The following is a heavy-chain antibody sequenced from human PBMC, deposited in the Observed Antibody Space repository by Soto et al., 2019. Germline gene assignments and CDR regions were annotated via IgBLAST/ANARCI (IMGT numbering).Heavy chain of an antibody. D-gene: IGHD3-3*01. V-gene: IGHV1-46*01. CDR2: INPSGGST. CDR3: ARDRVDFWSGYYGEHYYYYYGMDV. CDR1: GYTLTSYY. Sequence: ASVKVSCKESGYTLTSYYMHWVRQAPGQGLEWMGIINPSGGSTSYAQKFQGRVTMTRDTSTSTVYMELSSLRSEDTAVYYCARDRVDFWSGYYGEHYYYYYGMDVWGQGTTVTVSS. J-gene: IGHJ6*02.